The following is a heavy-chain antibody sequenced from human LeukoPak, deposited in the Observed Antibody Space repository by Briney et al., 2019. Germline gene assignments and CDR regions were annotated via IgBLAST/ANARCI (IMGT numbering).Heavy chain of an antibody. Sequence: SVKVSCKASGGTFSSYAISWVRQAPGQGLEWIGGIIPIFGTANYAQKFQGRVTITADESTSTAYMELSSLRSEDTAVYYCARVSLPSEYSGSFDYWGQGTLVTVSS. D-gene: IGHD1-26*01. J-gene: IGHJ4*02. CDR1: GGTFSSYA. V-gene: IGHV1-69*01. CDR2: IIPIFGTA. CDR3: ARVSLPSEYSGSFDY.